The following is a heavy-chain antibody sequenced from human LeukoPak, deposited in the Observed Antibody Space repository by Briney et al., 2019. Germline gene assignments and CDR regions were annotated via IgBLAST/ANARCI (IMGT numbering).Heavy chain of an antibody. CDR3: ARDLEEDGD. V-gene: IGHV3-48*03. CDR1: GFTFSSYE. CDR2: ISSSGSTR. J-gene: IGHJ4*02. Sequence: GGSLRLSCVASGFTFSSYEMNWVRQAPGKGLEWVSYISSSGSTRCYADSAKGRFTISRDNAKNSLYLQMNSLRAEDTAVYYCARDLEEDGDWGQGTLVTVSS. D-gene: IGHD5-24*01.